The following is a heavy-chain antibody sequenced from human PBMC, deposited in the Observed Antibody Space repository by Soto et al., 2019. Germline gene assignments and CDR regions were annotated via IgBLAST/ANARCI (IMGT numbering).Heavy chain of an antibody. V-gene: IGHV1-69*08. D-gene: IGHD6-6*01. J-gene: IGHJ4*02. CDR2: IIPILGIA. Sequence: QVQLVQSGAEVKKPGSSVKVSCKASGGTFSSYTISWVRQAPGQGLEWMGRIIPILGIANYAQKFQGRVTITADKSTSTAYMELSSLRSEDTAVYYCAREVSSSSSNCDYWGQGTLVTVSS. CDR1: GGTFSSYT. CDR3: AREVSSSSSNCDY.